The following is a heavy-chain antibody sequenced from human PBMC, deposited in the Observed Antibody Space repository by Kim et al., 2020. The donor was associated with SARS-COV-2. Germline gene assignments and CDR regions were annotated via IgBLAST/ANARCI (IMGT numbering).Heavy chain of an antibody. Sequence: GGSLRLSCAASGFTFSSYWMSWVRQAPGKGLEWVANIKQDGSEKYYVDSVKGRFTISRDNAKNSLYLQMNSLRAEDTAVYYCAREGLRYFDWSPAWGNFDYWGQGTLVTVSS. D-gene: IGHD3-9*01. CDR3: AREGLRYFDWSPAWGNFDY. CDR2: IKQDGSEK. V-gene: IGHV3-7*03. J-gene: IGHJ4*02. CDR1: GFTFSSYW.